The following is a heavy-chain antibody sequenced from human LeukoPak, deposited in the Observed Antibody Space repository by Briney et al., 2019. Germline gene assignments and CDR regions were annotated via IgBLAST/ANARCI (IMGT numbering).Heavy chain of an antibody. CDR2: ISTSGTAI. D-gene: IGHD4-11*01. CDR3: AKGGYSNGRYYYYMDV. CDR1: EFTFSRYE. Sequence: GGSLRLSCTASEFTFSRYEMNWVRQAPGKGLEWISYISTSGTAIKSADSVKGRFTISRDNSKNTLYLQMNSLRAEDTAVYYCAKGGYSNGRYYYYMDVWGEGTTVTVSS. V-gene: IGHV3-48*03. J-gene: IGHJ6*03.